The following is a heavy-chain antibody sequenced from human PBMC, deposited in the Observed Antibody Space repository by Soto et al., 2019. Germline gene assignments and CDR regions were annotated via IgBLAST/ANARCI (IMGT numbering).Heavy chain of an antibody. V-gene: IGHV3-30*18. Sequence: QVQLVESGGGVVQPGRSLRLSCAASGFTFSSYGMHWVRQAPGKGLEWVAVISFDGSYKHYADSVKGRFTISRDNSKNTLYLQTNSLRAEDTAVYYCAKDELVAAAAFNWFDPCGRGTLVTVSS. J-gene: IGHJ5*02. D-gene: IGHD6-13*01. CDR3: AKDELVAAAAFNWFDP. CDR2: ISFDGSYK. CDR1: GFTFSSYG.